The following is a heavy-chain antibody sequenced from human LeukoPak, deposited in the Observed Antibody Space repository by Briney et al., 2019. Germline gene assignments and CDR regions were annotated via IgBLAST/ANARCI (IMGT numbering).Heavy chain of an antibody. D-gene: IGHD1-20*01. V-gene: IGHV3-33*06. Sequence: GGSLRLSCAPSGFTFRNFAMPWVRQTPGKGLEWVALTWFDGSSDYYADSVKGRSTISRDNSKNRLDLQMSSLGAEDTAVYFCAKGSGIAGLQRQFDYWGQGTLVTVSS. CDR2: TWFDGSSD. J-gene: IGHJ4*02. CDR3: AKGSGIAGLQRQFDY. CDR1: GFTFRNFA.